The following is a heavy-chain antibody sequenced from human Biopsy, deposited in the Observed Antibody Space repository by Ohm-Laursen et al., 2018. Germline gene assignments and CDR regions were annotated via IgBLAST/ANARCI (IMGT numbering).Heavy chain of an antibody. CDR3: TRGGYYYDSLAYYYWFDP. D-gene: IGHD3-22*01. CDR2: INAKTGDT. J-gene: IGHJ5*02. Sequence: SVKVSCKASGYTFTGYHVHWVRQAPGHGLGWMGWINAKTGDTNYAQKFQGRVTMTRDTSISTAYVDLSSLRSDDTAVYYCTRGGYYYDSLAYYYWFDPWGQGTLVTVSS. V-gene: IGHV1-2*02. CDR1: GYTFTGYH.